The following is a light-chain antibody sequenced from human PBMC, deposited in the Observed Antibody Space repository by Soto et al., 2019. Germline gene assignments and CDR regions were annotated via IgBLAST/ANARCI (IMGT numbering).Light chain of an antibody. J-gene: IGLJ1*01. CDR1: SSDVGAYYS. Sequence: QSALTQPASVSGSPGQSITISCTGTSSDVGAYYSVSWYQHHPGKAPKLMIYGVTNRPSGVSNRFSGSKSGNTASLTISGLQAEDEADYHCSSYTSGSSHYVFGTGTKVTVL. CDR3: SSYTSGSSHYV. V-gene: IGLV2-14*01. CDR2: GVT.